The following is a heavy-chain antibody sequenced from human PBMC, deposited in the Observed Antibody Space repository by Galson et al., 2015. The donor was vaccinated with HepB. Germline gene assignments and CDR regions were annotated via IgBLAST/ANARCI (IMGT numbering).Heavy chain of an antibody. D-gene: IGHD6-19*01. V-gene: IGHV5-10-1*01. CDR1: GYSFTSYW. CDR3: ARTVAGRNWFDP. Sequence: QSGAEVKKPGESLRISCKGSGYSFTSYWISWVRQMPGKGLEWMGRIDPSDSYTNHSPSFQGHVTISADKSISTAYLQWSSLKASDTAMYYCARTVAGRNWFDPWGQGTLVTVSS. CDR2: IDPSDSYT. J-gene: IGHJ5*02.